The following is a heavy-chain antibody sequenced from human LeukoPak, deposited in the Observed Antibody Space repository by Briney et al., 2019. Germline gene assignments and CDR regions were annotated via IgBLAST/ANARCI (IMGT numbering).Heavy chain of an antibody. CDR3: ARYGDYEVDY. CDR2: IYYSGST. Sequence: SGTLSLTCTVSGGSISSSSYYWGWIRQPPGKGLEWIGSIYYSGSTYYNPSLKSRVTISVDTSKNQFSLKLSSVTAADTAVYYCARYGDYEVDYWGQGTLVTVSS. D-gene: IGHD4-17*01. V-gene: IGHV4-39*07. CDR1: GGSISSSSYY. J-gene: IGHJ4*02.